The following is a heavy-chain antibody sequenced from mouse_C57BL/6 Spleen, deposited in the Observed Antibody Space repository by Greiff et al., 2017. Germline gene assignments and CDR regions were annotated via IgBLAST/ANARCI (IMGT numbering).Heavy chain of an antibody. D-gene: IGHD6-1*01. Sequence: QVQLQPPGAELVMPGASVKLSCKASGYTFTSYWMHWVKQRPGQGLEWIGEIDPSDSYTNYNQKFKGKSTLTVDKSSSTAYMQLSSLTSEDSAVYYCARGDGSPDYFDYWGQGTTLTVSS. V-gene: IGHV1-69*01. CDR1: GYTFTSYW. CDR2: IDPSDSYT. CDR3: ARGDGSPDYFDY. J-gene: IGHJ2*01.